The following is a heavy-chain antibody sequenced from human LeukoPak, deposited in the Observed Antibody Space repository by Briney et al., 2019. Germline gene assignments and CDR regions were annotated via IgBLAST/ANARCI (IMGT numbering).Heavy chain of an antibody. V-gene: IGHV3-23*01. J-gene: IGHJ4*02. D-gene: IGHD3-22*01. CDR1: GFSFSSYA. CDR3: AKDANYYYDGSRYWPH. CDR2: ISGSGGST. Sequence: GGSLRLSGAASGFSFSSYAMSWVRQAPGKGLEWVSAISGSGGSTYYADSVKGRFTISRDDSKNTLYLQMNSLRAEDTAAYYCAKDANYYYDGSRYWPHWGQGTLVTVSS.